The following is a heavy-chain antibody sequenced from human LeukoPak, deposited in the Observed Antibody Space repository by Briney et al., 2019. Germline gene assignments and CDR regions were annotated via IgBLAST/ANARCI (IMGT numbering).Heavy chain of an antibody. CDR1: GFTFSSYG. Sequence: PGGSLRLSCAASGFTFSSYGMHWVRQAPGKGLEWVAVISYDGSNKYYADSVKGRFTISRDNSKNTLYLHMNSLRADDTAMYYCVRDNYSYRLDVWGQGTLVTVSS. CDR2: ISYDGSNK. CDR3: VRDNYSYRLDV. V-gene: IGHV3-30*03. J-gene: IGHJ4*02. D-gene: IGHD2-21*01.